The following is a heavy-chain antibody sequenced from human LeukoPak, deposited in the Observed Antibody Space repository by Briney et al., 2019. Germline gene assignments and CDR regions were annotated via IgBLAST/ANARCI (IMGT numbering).Heavy chain of an antibody. CDR3: ARDQGPRVPAAHDY. Sequence: GASVKVSCKASGYTFTSYGISWVRQAPGQGLEWMGWISAYNGNTNYAQKLQGRVTMTTDTSTSTAYMELRSLRSDDTAVYYCARDQGPRVPAAHDYWGQGTLVTVSS. D-gene: IGHD2-2*01. CDR1: GYTFTSYG. J-gene: IGHJ4*02. CDR2: ISAYNGNT. V-gene: IGHV1-18*01.